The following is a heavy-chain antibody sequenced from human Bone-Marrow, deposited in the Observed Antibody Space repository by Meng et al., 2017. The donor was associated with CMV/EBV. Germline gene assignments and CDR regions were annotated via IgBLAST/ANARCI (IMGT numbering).Heavy chain of an antibody. CDR2: ISSSGSTI. Sequence: GESLKISCAASGFTFSSYSMNWVRQAPGKGLEWVSYISSSGSTIYYADSVKGRFTISRDNAKNSLYLQMNSLRAEDTAVYYCARDPHFGALDHWGQGTLVTVSS. J-gene: IGHJ4*02. V-gene: IGHV3-48*04. CDR1: GFTFSSYS. D-gene: IGHD3-10*01. CDR3: ARDPHFGALDH.